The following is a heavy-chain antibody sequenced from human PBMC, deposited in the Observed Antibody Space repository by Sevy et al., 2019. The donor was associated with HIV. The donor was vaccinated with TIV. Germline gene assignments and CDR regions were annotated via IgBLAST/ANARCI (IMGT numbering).Heavy chain of an antibody. CDR1: GFTFSDSW. D-gene: IGHD5-18*01. CDR3: ARDRAYSAVDY. Sequence: GGSLRLSCVASGFTFSDSWMIWVRQAPGKGLERIAFINEDGSRLGYVDPVGGRFTISRENIKNSLYLQMNNLRAEDTALYFCARDRAYSAVDYWGQGTLVTVSS. V-gene: IGHV3-7*01. CDR2: INEDGSRL. J-gene: IGHJ4*02.